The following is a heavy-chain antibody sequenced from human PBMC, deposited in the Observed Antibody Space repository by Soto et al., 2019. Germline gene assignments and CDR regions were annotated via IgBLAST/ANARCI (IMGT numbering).Heavy chain of an antibody. Sequence: PGGSLRLSCAASGFTFSSYAMHWVRQAPGKGLEWVAVISYDGSNKYYADSVKGRFTISRDNSKNTLYLQMNSLRAEDTAVYYCARDQAYAISYWGQGTLVTVSS. CDR1: GFTFSSYA. CDR3: ARDQAYAISY. V-gene: IGHV3-30-3*01. CDR2: ISYDGSNK. D-gene: IGHD3-3*01. J-gene: IGHJ4*02.